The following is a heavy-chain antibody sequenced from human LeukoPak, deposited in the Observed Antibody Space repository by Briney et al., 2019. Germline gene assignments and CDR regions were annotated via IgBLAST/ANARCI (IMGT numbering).Heavy chain of an antibody. CDR1: GFTFSSYG. CDR2: ISGSGGST. J-gene: IGHJ3*02. CDR3: AKDHHSRLEDDAFDI. D-gene: IGHD6-13*01. Sequence: GGTLRLSCAASGFTFSSYGMSWVRQAPGKGLEWVSAISGSGGSTYYADSVKGRFTISRDNSKNTLYLQMNSLRAEDTAVYYCAKDHHSRLEDDAFDIWGQGTMVTVSS. V-gene: IGHV3-23*01.